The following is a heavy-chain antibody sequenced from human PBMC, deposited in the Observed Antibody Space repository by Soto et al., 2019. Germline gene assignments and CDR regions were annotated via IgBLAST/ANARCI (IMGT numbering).Heavy chain of an antibody. J-gene: IGHJ6*02. Sequence: QVQLVQSGAEVKKSGASVKVSCKPSGYSFSDYFIQWVRQAPGQGLECVAWINPKTAATNYAKKFQGRVSVTWDTSSTPAYMELTSLRHDDTAVYYCAGVKWGVNYYNGMDVWGQGTTVIVSS. V-gene: IGHV1-2*02. CDR1: GYSFSDYF. D-gene: IGHD1-26*01. CDR3: AGVKWGVNYYNGMDV. CDR2: INPKTAAT.